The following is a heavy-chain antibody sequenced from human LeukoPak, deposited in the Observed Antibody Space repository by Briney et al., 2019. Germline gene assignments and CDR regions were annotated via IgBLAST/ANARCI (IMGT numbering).Heavy chain of an antibody. CDR1: GFTFSSYS. Sequence: GGSLRLSCAASGFTFSSYSMNWVRQAPGKGLEWVSGISWNSGSIGYADSVKGRFTIPRDNAKNSLYLQMNSLRAEDTALYYCAKDIFTGIAAAGAIDYWGQGTLVTVSS. V-gene: IGHV3-9*01. D-gene: IGHD6-13*01. CDR3: AKDIFTGIAAAGAIDY. J-gene: IGHJ4*02. CDR2: ISWNSGSI.